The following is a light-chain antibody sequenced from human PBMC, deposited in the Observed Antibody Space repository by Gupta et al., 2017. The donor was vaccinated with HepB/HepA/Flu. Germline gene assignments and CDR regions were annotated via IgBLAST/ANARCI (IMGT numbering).Light chain of an antibody. J-gene: IGKJ4*01. CDR1: QSIHSY. CDR2: GAS. Sequence: DILMSPSPSSLSASVGDRVTTTCRASQSIHSYVNWYQQQQGKAPKFLINGASSLQSVVPTMCRGRGSGKECTLTIRSVQPEDGATYYEQHSNLFPFTFGRGTKLEIK. CDR3: QHSNLFPFT. V-gene: IGKV1-39*01.